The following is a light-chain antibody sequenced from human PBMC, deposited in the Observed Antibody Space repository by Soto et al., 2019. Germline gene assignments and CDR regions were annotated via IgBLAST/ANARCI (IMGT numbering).Light chain of an antibody. CDR1: QSISRN. J-gene: IGKJ1*01. V-gene: IGKV3-15*01. CDR2: GAS. Sequence: RSVSPGERATLSCRASQSISRNLAWYHQKLGQAPRLLIYGASTRATGIADRFSGSGSGTEFTLTISSLQSEDFGVYYCQQYNKGPVTFGQGTKVDIK. CDR3: QQYNKGPVT.